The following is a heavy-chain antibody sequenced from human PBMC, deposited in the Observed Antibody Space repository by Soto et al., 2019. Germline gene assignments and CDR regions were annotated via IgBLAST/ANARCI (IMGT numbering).Heavy chain of an antibody. J-gene: IGHJ2*01. D-gene: IGHD3-22*01. CDR3: ARSLYYYDSSGYYYPFYWYFDL. CDR1: GFTFSSYS. CDR2: ISSSSTI. V-gene: IGHV3-48*02. Sequence: AGGSLRLSCAASGFTFSSYSMNWVRQAPGKGLEWVSYISSSSTIYYADSVKGRFTISRDNAKNSLYLQMNSLRDEDTAVYYCARSLYYYDSSGYYYPFYWYFDLWGRGTLVTVSS.